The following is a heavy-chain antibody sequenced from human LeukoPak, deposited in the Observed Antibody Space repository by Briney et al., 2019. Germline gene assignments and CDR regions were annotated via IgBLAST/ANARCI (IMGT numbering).Heavy chain of an antibody. CDR3: AKKRPVAGTPYYFDY. V-gene: IGHV3-30-3*02. J-gene: IGHJ4*02. D-gene: IGHD6-19*01. Sequence: GGSLRLSCAASGFTFSSYAMHWVRQAPGKGLEWVAVISYDGSNKYYADSVKGRFTISRDNSKNTLYLQMNSLRAEDTAVYYCAKKRPVAGTPYYFDYWGQGTLVTVSS. CDR2: ISYDGSNK. CDR1: GFTFSSYA.